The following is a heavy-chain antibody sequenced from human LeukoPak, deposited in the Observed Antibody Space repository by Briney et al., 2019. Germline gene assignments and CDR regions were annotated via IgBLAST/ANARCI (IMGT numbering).Heavy chain of an antibody. Sequence: ASXXVSCKASGYTFTGYYMHWVRQAPGQGLEWMGWINPNSGGTNYAQKFQGRVTITRDKANSTAYMEMSRRRSDDTAVYYCARSPRFIVVVPAARLAFDIWGQGTMVTVSS. CDR1: GYTFTGYY. V-gene: IGHV1-2*02. J-gene: IGHJ3*02. CDR2: INPNSGGT. D-gene: IGHD2-2*01. CDR3: ARSPRFIVVVPAARLAFDI.